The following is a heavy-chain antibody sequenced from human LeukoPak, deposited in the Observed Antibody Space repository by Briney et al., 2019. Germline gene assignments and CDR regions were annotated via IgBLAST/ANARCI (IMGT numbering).Heavy chain of an antibody. CDR1: EFNFNCYG. CDR3: AKDVEMAI. J-gene: IGHJ4*02. V-gene: IGHV3-30*02. CDR2: MRYDGSNK. D-gene: IGHD5-24*01. Sequence: GGSLRPSCAASEFNFNCYGMHWVRPAPGQGLEWVAFMRYDGSNKYYADSVKGRFTISRDNSKNTLYLQMNSLRAEDTAVYYCAKDVEMAIWGQGTLVTVSS.